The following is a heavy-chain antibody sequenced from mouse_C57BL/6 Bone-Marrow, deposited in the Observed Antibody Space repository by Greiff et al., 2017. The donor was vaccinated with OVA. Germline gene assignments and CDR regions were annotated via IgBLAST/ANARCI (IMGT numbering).Heavy chain of an antibody. J-gene: IGHJ1*03. V-gene: IGHV1-22*01. CDR1: GYTFTDYN. Sequence: EVQLQQSGPELVKPGASVKMSCKASGYTFTDYNMHWVKQSHGKSLEWIGYINPNNGGTSYNQKFKGKATLTVNKSSSTAYMELRSLTSEDSAVYYCARVDWIFTTVVATDFEVWGTGTTVTVSS. CDR3: ARVDWIFTTVVATDFEV. CDR2: INPNNGGT. D-gene: IGHD1-1*01.